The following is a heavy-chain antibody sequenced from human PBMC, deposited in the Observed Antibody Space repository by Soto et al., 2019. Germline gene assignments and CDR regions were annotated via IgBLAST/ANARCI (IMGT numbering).Heavy chain of an antibody. Sequence: GGSLRLSCAASGFAFSDSAIHWVRQASGKGLEWIGRIRGKRGNDGTAYLASVKGRFTISRDNSKNTLYLQMNSLRAEDTAVYYCAKGVPGIAVAGTGYFQHWGQGTLVTVSS. J-gene: IGHJ1*01. CDR1: GFAFSDSA. D-gene: IGHD6-19*01. CDR2: IRGKRGNDGT. V-gene: IGHV3-73*01. CDR3: AKGVPGIAVAGTGYFQH.